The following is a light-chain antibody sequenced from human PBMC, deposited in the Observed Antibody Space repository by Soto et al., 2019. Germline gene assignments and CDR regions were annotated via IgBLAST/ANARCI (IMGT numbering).Light chain of an antibody. Sequence: DIQLTQSPSFLSASVGDRVTISCRASQGITDFLAWYQQKPGKAPKLLIYAASTLQSGVPSRFSGSASGTEFTLTISSLQPEDFATYFCQQFNVYPLTFGGGTMLEI. J-gene: IGKJ4*01. CDR1: QGITDF. V-gene: IGKV1-9*01. CDR3: QQFNVYPLT. CDR2: AAS.